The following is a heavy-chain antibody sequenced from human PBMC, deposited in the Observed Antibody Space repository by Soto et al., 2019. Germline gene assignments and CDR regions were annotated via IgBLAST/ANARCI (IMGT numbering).Heavy chain of an antibody. CDR3: ARDRGNYYGSGTYRAFDL. D-gene: IGHD3-10*01. Sequence: GGSLRLSCTASGFTFSNYAMNWVRQAPGKGLECVSSISSSGGTTSYADSVKGRFTVSRDNSKNTLYLQMNSLRVEDTAIYYCARDRGNYYGSGTYRAFDLWGQGTMVTVSS. CDR1: GFTFSNYA. J-gene: IGHJ3*01. V-gene: IGHV3-23*01. CDR2: ISSSGGTT.